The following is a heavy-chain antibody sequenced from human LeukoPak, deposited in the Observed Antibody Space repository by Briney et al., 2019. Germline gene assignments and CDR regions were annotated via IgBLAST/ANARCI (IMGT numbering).Heavy chain of an antibody. CDR1: GYTFTSYG. J-gene: IGHJ5*02. D-gene: IGHD3-3*01. V-gene: IGHV1-18*01. Sequence: ASVKVSCTASGYTFTSYGISWVRQAPGQGLEWMGWISAYNGNTNYAQKFQGRVTMTTDTSTSTAYMELRSLRSDDTAVYYCARDRLRFLPWDWFDPWGQGTLVTVSS. CDR3: ARDRLRFLPWDWFDP. CDR2: ISAYNGNT.